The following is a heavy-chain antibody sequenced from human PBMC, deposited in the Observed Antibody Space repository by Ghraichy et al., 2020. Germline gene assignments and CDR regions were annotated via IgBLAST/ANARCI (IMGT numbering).Heavy chain of an antibody. Sequence: GGSLRLSCVVSGLTFSTSWMHWVRQAPGKGLEWVSRINDDGSLTTYADSVKGRFTISKDNAKNTLYLQMNSLRAEDTAVYYCATVVGPGKNDYGKYWAQGVRVTVSS. CDR2: INDDGSLT. CDR3: ATVVGPGKNDYGKY. D-gene: IGHD4-17*01. V-gene: IGHV3-74*03. CDR1: GLTFSTSW. J-gene: IGHJ4*02.